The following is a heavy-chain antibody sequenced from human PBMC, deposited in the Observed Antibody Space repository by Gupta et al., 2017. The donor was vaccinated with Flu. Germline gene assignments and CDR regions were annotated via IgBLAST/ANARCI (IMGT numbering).Heavy chain of an antibody. CDR1: GFIVGSFA. Sequence: QVQVVESGGGVVQPGSYLRLSCAASGFIVGSFAMNWVRQAPGKGLEWVAVRSDDGSNEYYADSVKGRFTISRDNSKNTVFLQMTGLKTEDTAVYYCARSSGAYYGGFDIWGQGTMVTVSS. CDR2: RSDDGSNE. D-gene: IGHD3-16*01. V-gene: IGHV3-30*03. CDR3: ARSSGAYYGGFDI. J-gene: IGHJ3*02.